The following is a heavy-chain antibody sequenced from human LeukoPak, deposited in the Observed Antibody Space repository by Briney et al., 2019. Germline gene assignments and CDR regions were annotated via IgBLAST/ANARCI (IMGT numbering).Heavy chain of an antibody. Sequence: GASVKVSCKASGDTFTSYGISWVRRAPGQGLEWMGWISAYNGNTNYAQKLQGRVTMTTDTSTSTAYMELRSLRSDDTAVYYCASEGQAYYYGLGSYAFDYWGQGTLVTVSS. D-gene: IGHD3-10*01. J-gene: IGHJ4*02. CDR2: ISAYNGNT. CDR3: ASEGQAYYYGLGSYAFDY. V-gene: IGHV1-18*01. CDR1: GDTFTSYG.